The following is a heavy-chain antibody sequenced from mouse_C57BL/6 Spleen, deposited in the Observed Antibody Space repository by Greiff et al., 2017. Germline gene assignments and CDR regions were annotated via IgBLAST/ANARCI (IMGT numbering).Heavy chain of an antibody. CDR1: GYSITSGYY. D-gene: IGHD1-1*02. J-gene: IGHJ3*01. CDR3: ASHYAGFAY. Sequence: EVKLVESGPGLVKPSQSLSLTCSVTGYSITSGYYWNWIRQFPGNKLEWMGYISYDGSNNYNPSLKNRISITRDTSKNQFFLKLNSVTTEDTATYYCASHYAGFAYWGQGTLVTVSA. CDR2: ISYDGSN. V-gene: IGHV3-6*01.